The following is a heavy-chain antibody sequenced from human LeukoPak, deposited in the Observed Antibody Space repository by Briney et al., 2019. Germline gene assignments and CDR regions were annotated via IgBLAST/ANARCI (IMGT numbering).Heavy chain of an antibody. V-gene: IGHV3-21*01. CDR1: GFTFSSYS. D-gene: IGHD3-10*01. Sequence: PGGSLRLSCAASGFTFSSYSMNCVRQAPGKGLEWVSSISSSSSYIYYADSVKGRFTISRDNAKNSLYLQMNSLRAEDTAVYYCARGNYYGSGSYYSPDYWGQGTLVTVSS. CDR3: ARGNYYGSGSYYSPDY. CDR2: ISSSSSYI. J-gene: IGHJ4*02.